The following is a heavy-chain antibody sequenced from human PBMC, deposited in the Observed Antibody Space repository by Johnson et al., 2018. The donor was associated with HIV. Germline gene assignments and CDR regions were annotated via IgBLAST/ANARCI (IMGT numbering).Heavy chain of an antibody. CDR3: TRGGITIFGVVDAFDI. CDR1: GFTFGDYA. V-gene: IGHV3-49*04. D-gene: IGHD3-3*01. Sequence: VQLVESGGGLVQPGRSLRLSCTTSGFTFGDYAMNWVRQAPGKGLAWVGFIRSKAYGGTTEYAASVKGRFTISRDDSKGIAYLQMNRLKTEDTAVYYCTRGGITIFGVVDAFDIWGQGTMVTVSS. CDR2: IRSKAYGGTT. J-gene: IGHJ3*02.